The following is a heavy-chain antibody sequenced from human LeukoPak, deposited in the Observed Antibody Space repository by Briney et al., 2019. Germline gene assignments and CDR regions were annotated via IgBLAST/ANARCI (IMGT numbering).Heavy chain of an antibody. CDR2: IYYSGST. CDR1: GGSISSYY. Sequence: SETLSLTCTVSGGSISSYYWSWIRQPPGKGLEWIGYIYYSGSTNYNPSLKSRVTISVDTSKNQFSLKLSSVTAADTAVYYCARAQRGSWYLNYYYYGMDVWGQGTTVTVSS. V-gene: IGHV4-59*01. D-gene: IGHD6-13*01. CDR3: ARAQRGSWYLNYYYYGMDV. J-gene: IGHJ6*02.